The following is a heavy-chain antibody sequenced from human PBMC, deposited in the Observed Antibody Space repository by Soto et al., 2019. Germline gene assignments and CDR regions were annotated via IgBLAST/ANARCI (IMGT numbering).Heavy chain of an antibody. J-gene: IGHJ3*02. CDR2: ISAYNGNT. CDR1: GYTFTSYG. CDR3: ARVRRYRITMVRGVPDAFDI. D-gene: IGHD3-10*01. Sequence: ASVKVSCKASGYTFTSYGISWVRQAPGQGLEGMGWISAYNGNTNYAQKLQGRVTMTTDTSTSTAYMGLRSLRSDDTAVYYCARVRRYRITMVRGVPDAFDIWGQGTMVTVSS. V-gene: IGHV1-18*01.